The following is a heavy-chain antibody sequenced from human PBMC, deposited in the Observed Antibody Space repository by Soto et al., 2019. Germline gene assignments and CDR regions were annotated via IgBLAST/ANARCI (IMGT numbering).Heavy chain of an antibody. J-gene: IGHJ6*02. CDR2: VNLGGNT. V-gene: IGHV4-34*01. D-gene: IGHD4-4*01. CDR3: ARTMTTVTTLGMDV. Sequence: PSDTLSLTCPVYCGSFSGYYWSWIRQSPVKGLEWIGLVNLGGNTNYSPPLKSRATISIDVSKNQFSLSLTSLTAADSAVYFCARTMTTVTTLGMDVWGQGTTVTVSS. CDR1: CGSFSGYY.